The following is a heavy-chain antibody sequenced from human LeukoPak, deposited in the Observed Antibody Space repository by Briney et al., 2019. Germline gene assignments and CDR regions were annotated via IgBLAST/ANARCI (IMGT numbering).Heavy chain of an antibody. J-gene: IGHJ3*02. CDR3: ASASYGSGTYALDI. Sequence: GGSLRLSCAASGFTFSSYSMNWVRQAPGKGLEWVSSISSSSSYIYYADSVKGRFTISRDNAKNSLYLQMNSLRAEDTAVYYCASASYGSGTYALDIWGQETMVTVSS. D-gene: IGHD3-10*01. CDR2: ISSSSSYI. CDR1: GFTFSSYS. V-gene: IGHV3-21*01.